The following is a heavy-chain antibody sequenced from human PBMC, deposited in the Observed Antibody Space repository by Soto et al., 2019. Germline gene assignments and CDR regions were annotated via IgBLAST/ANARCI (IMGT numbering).Heavy chain of an antibody. J-gene: IGHJ6*02. CDR1: GYTFTSYD. Sequence: ASVKGSCKASGYTFTSYDINWVRQAAVRGLEWMGWMNPNSGNTAYAQKFQGRVTMTRNTSISTAYMELSSLRSDDTAVYYCARPDHYYGMNVWGQGTTVTVSS. CDR3: ARPDHYYGMNV. CDR2: MNPNSGNT. V-gene: IGHV1-8*01.